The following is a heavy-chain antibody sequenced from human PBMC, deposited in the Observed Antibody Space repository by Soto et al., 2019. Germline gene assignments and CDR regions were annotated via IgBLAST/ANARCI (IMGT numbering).Heavy chain of an antibody. Sequence: QIQLVQSGAEVKKPGASVRVSCETSGYTFVSYGISWVRQAPGQGLEWMGWISPYNGNTNYAEKFKDRDTLTTDTSTDTAFLDLRSLTSDDTAVYFCARDQYYFDSSGYYDFWGQGTLVTVSS. J-gene: IGHJ4*02. D-gene: IGHD3-22*01. CDR3: ARDQYYFDSSGYYDF. V-gene: IGHV1-18*04. CDR2: ISPYNGNT. CDR1: GYTFVSYG.